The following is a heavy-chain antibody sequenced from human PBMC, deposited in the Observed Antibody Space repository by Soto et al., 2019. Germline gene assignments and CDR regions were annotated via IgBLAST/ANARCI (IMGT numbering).Heavy chain of an antibody. D-gene: IGHD2-2*01. CDR1: GGTFSSYA. Sequence: SVKVSCKASGGTFSSYAISWVRQAPGQGLEWMGGIIPIFGTANYAQKFQGRVTITADKSTSTAYMELRSLRSDDTAVYYCARENCSSTSCYRRYYYYYYGMDVWGQGTTVTVSS. CDR2: IIPIFGTA. J-gene: IGHJ6*02. CDR3: ARENCSSTSCYRRYYYYYYGMDV. V-gene: IGHV1-69*06.